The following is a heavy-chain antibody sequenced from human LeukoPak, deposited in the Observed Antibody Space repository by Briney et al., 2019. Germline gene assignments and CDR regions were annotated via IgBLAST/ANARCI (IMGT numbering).Heavy chain of an antibody. Sequence: GGSLRLSCAASGFTFSSYSMNWVRQAPGKGLEWVSSISSSSSYIYYADSVKGRFTISRDNAKNSLYLQMNSLRAEDTAVYYCARGSLVWHPRSYYYGMDVWGQGTTVTVSS. V-gene: IGHV3-21*01. CDR1: GFTFSSYS. J-gene: IGHJ6*02. D-gene: IGHD3-3*01. CDR2: ISSSSSYI. CDR3: ARGSLVWHPRSYYYGMDV.